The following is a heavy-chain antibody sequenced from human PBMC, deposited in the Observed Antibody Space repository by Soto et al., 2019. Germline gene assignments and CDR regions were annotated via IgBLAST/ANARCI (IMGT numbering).Heavy chain of an antibody. CDR2: ISAYNGNT. V-gene: IGHV1-18*04. CDR1: GYTFTGYY. D-gene: IGHD5-12*01. J-gene: IGHJ4*02. CDR3: AREIYGGYSGYEFDY. Sequence: ASVKVSCKASGYTFTGYYMHWVRQAPGQGLEWMGWISAYNGNTNYAQKLQGRVTMTTDTSTSTAYMELRSLRSDDTAVYYCAREIYGGYSGYEFDYWGQGTLVTAPQ.